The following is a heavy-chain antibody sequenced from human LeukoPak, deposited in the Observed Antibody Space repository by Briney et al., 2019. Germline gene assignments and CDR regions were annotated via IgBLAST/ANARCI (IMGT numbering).Heavy chain of an antibody. V-gene: IGHV1-2*02. CDR1: GYTFTGYY. D-gene: IGHD3-10*01. J-gene: IGHJ5*02. CDR2: INPNSGGT. CDR3: ARDFMVRGVIYWFDP. Sequence: ASVKVSCKASGYTFTGYYMHWVRQAPGQGLEWMGWINPNSGGTNYAQKFQGRVTMTRDTSISTAYMELSRLRSDDTAVYYCARDFMVRGVIYWFDPWGQGTLVTVSS.